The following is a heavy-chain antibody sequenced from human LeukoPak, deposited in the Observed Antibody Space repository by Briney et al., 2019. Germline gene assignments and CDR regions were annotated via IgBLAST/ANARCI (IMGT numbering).Heavy chain of an antibody. CDR2: ITGSSSNT. V-gene: IGHV3-21*01. J-gene: IGHJ3*02. Sequence: GGSLRLSCVASGFTFSSYTVNWVRQAPGKGLEWVSVITGSSSNTYYTDSVKGRFSISRDNAKNLLDLQMNSLRVEDTAVYYCARGGGAFDIWGQGTMVTVSS. CDR1: GFTFSSYT. D-gene: IGHD3-16*01. CDR3: ARGGGAFDI.